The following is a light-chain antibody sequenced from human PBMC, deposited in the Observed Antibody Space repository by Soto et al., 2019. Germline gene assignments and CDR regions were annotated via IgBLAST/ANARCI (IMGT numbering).Light chain of an antibody. CDR3: SSYTSSSTMV. CDR2: EVS. V-gene: IGLV2-14*01. Sequence: QSALTQPASVSGSPGQSITISCTGTSSDVGGYNYVSWYQQHPGKAPKLMIYEVSNRPSGVSNRFSGSKSGNKASLTISGLQAEDEAAYYCSSYTSSSTMVFGGGTKVTVL. CDR1: SSDVGGYNY. J-gene: IGLJ2*01.